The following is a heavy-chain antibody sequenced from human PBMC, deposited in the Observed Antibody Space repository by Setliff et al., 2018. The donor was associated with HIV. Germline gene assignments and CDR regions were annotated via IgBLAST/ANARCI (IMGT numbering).Heavy chain of an antibody. CDR1: DASISNYH. Sequence: PSETLSLTCTVSDASISNYHWSWIRQPPGKGLEWIGYIYYSGSTNYNPSLESRVAISVDTSKNTFSLKLSSVAAADTAVYYCARQHYYDSSGRNLMDVWGKGTTVTVSS. CDR3: ARQHYYDSSGRNLMDV. CDR2: IYYSGST. J-gene: IGHJ6*03. V-gene: IGHV4-59*08. D-gene: IGHD3-22*01.